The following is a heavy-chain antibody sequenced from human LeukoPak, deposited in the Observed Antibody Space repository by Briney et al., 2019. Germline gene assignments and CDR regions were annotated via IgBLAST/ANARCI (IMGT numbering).Heavy chain of an antibody. CDR3: ARDRGFDY. V-gene: IGHV3-11*04. CDR2: ISSSGDTI. CDR1: GFTFDDYG. D-gene: IGHD3-10*01. Sequence: GGSLRLSCAASGFTFDDYGMSWVRQAPGKGLEWVPYISSSGDTIYYADSVKGRFTISRDNAKNSLYLQMNSLRAEDTAVYYCARDRGFDYWGQGTLVTVSS. J-gene: IGHJ4*02.